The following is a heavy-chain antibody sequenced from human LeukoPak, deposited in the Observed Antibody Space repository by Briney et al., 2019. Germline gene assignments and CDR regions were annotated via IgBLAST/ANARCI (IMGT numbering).Heavy chain of an antibody. J-gene: IGHJ4*02. CDR2: ISGSGGTT. D-gene: IGHD3-10*01. V-gene: IGHV3-23*01. CDR3: AKDWRFGELSRNFDY. Sequence: PGGSLRLSCAASGFTFSSCAMYWVRQAPGKGLEWVSVISGSGGTTYYAGSVKGRFTISRDNSMNTLYLQMNSLRAEDTAVYYCAKDWRFGELSRNFDYWGQGTLVTISS. CDR1: GFTFSSCA.